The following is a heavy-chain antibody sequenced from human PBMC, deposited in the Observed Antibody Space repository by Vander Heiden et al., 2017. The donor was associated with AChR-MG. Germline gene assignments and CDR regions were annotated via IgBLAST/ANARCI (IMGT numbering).Heavy chain of an antibody. CDR1: GGSISSGSYY. D-gene: IGHD3-3*01. CDR3: ARRTLDFWSGYPPGHYYGMDV. V-gene: IGHV4-39*01. J-gene: IGHJ6*04. Sequence: QLQLQESGPGLVKPSETLSLTCTVSGGSISSGSYYWGWIRQPPGKGLEWIGSIYYSGSTYYNPSLKSRVTISVDTSKNQFSLKLSSVTAADTAVYYCARRTLDFWSGYPPGHYYGMDVWGKGTTVTVSS. CDR2: IYYSGST.